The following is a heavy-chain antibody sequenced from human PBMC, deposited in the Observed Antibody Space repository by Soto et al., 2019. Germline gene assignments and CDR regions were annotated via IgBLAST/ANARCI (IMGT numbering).Heavy chain of an antibody. CDR2: ITAGGSGT. CDR1: GFTFSNYA. D-gene: IGHD4-17*01. J-gene: IGHJ4*02. V-gene: IGHV3-23*01. Sequence: EVHLLESGGGLVQPGGSLRLSCAASGFTFSNYAMTWVRQAPGTGLECVSAITAGGSGTFYADSVRGRFTISRDDSQNTLYLQMNSLRAAYTSVYYCAKDWPGTSAVTSDYWGQGTLVTVSS. CDR3: AKDWPGTSAVTSDY.